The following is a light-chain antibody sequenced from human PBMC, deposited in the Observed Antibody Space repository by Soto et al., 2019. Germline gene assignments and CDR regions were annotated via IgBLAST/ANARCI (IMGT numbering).Light chain of an antibody. CDR2: DTS. V-gene: IGKV3-20*01. J-gene: IGKJ2*01. CDR3: QQYVTSPPMYT. CDR1: QSVSSSY. Sequence: ENVLTQSPGTLSLSPGERATLSCRASQSVSSSYLAWYQQKPGQAPRLLIYDTSSRATGITDRFSGSGSGTDFTLTISRLEHEDFAVYYCQQYVTSPPMYTFGQGTKLEIK.